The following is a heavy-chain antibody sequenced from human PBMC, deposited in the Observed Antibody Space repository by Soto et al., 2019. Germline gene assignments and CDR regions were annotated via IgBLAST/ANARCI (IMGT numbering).Heavy chain of an antibody. CDR1: GYTFTSYA. V-gene: IGHV1-3*01. Sequence: QVQLVQSGAEVKKPGASVKVSCKASGYTFTSYAMHWVRQAPGQRLEWMGWINAGNGNTKYSQKLQGSVPITRDTSASTAYMELSSLRSEDTAVYYCARGYGGPIGWFDPWGQGTLVTVSS. CDR2: INAGNGNT. D-gene: IGHD3-16*01. CDR3: ARGYGGPIGWFDP. J-gene: IGHJ5*02.